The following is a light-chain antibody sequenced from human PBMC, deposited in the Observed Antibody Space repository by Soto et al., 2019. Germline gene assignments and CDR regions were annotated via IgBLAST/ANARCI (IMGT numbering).Light chain of an antibody. CDR3: QQTYTTPWT. CDR1: QNIESY. CDR2: DAS. Sequence: IQITHSPSSLSASLVHRCTITKRASQNIESYLNWYQQRPGKAPKLLIHDASSLQSGVPSRFSGSGSGTDFALTINNLQPEDFATFYCQQTYTTPWTFGQGTKVDIK. J-gene: IGKJ1*01. V-gene: IGKV1-39*01.